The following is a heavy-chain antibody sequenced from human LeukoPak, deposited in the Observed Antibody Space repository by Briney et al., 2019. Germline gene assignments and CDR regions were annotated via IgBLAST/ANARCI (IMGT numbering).Heavy chain of an antibody. V-gene: IGHV4-61*01. CDR3: ARATVTFYYYYYMDV. Sequence: PSETLSLTCTVSGYSISSGYYWGWIRQPPGKGLEWIGYIYYSGSTNYNPSLKSRVTISVDTSKNQFSLKLSSVTAADTAVYYCARATVTFYYYYYMDVWGKGTTVTVSS. CDR2: IYYSGST. CDR1: GYSISSGYY. J-gene: IGHJ6*03. D-gene: IGHD4-11*01.